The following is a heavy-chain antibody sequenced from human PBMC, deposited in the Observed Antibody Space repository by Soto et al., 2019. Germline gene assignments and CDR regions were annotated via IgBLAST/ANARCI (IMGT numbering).Heavy chain of an antibody. CDR2: ISYSGST. J-gene: IGHJ4*02. D-gene: IGHD5-12*01. Sequence: QLQLQESGPGLVQPSETLSLTCTVSGVSISSHGYFWGWIRQPPGKGLEWIGMISYSGSTYYSPSLKSRVTISADTSKNQLSLRLSSVTAADTAVFHCMNYNSGSKYWGQGTVVTVSS. V-gene: IGHV4-39*01. CDR3: MNYNSGSKY. CDR1: GVSISSHGYF.